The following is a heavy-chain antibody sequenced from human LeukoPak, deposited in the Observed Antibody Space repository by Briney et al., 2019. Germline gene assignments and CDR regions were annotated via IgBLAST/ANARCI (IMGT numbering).Heavy chain of an antibody. Sequence: HPGRSLRLTYAASGFTFSRFPMHWVRQAPGKGLEWVAVIAHDGNNKFYADSVKGRFTISRDNVQNTLFLQMNSLRLDDTAVYFCVRERSQGVGYQWIQAWQEYYGLDVWXQGTTATVSS. CDR1: GFTFSRFP. J-gene: IGHJ6*02. CDR3: VRERSQGVGYQWIQAWQEYYGLDV. CDR2: IAHDGNNK. D-gene: IGHD5-18*01. V-gene: IGHV3-30-3*01.